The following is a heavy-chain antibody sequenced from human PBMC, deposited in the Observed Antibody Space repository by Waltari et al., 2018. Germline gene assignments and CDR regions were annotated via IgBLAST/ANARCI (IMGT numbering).Heavy chain of an antibody. CDR2: IKQDGSEK. J-gene: IGHJ3*02. D-gene: IGHD3-10*01. V-gene: IGHV3-7*01. CDR3: ARDRLGGLWFGEEGGFEI. Sequence: EVQLVESGGGLVQPGGSLRLSCAASAFTFSSYWMSLVRQAPGKGLEGVDNIKQDGSEKYYVYSVKGRFTIYRDNAKNSLYLQMNSLRAEDTAVYYCARDRLGGLWFGEEGGFEIWGQGTMVTVSS. CDR1: AFTFSSYW.